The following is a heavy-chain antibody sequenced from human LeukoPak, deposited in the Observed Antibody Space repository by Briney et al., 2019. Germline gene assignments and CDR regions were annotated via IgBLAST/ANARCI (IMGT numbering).Heavy chain of an antibody. CDR2: IYYSGST. CDR3: ARDERGYYYYGMDV. V-gene: IGHV4-39*07. CDR1: GGSISSSSYY. J-gene: IGHJ6*02. D-gene: IGHD1-1*01. Sequence: SETLSLTCTVSGGSISSSSYYWGWIRQPPGKGLEWIGSIYYSGSTYYNPSLKSRVTISVDTSKNQFSLKLSSVTAADTAVYYCARDERGYYYYGMDVWGQGTTVTVSS.